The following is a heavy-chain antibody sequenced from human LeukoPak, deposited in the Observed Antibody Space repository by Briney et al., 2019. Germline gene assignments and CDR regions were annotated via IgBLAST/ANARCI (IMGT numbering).Heavy chain of an antibody. D-gene: IGHD2-2*01. Sequence: PGGSLRLSCAASGFSFSSYWMSWVRQAPGKGLEWVAVIWYDGSNKYYADSVKGRFTISRDNSKNTLYLQMNSLRAEDTAVYYCAIGDCSSTSCYSIDYWGQGTLVTVSS. CDR3: AIGDCSSTSCYSIDY. CDR2: IWYDGSNK. CDR1: GFSFSSYW. J-gene: IGHJ4*02. V-gene: IGHV3-33*08.